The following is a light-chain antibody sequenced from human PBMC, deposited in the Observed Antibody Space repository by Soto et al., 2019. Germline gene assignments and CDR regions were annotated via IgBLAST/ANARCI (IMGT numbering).Light chain of an antibody. CDR3: SSYTSSSTLVV. CDR2: EVS. CDR1: SSDVGGYNY. J-gene: IGLJ2*01. V-gene: IGLV2-14*01. Sequence: QSVLTQPASVSGSPGQSITIFCTGISSDVGGYNYVSWYQQHPGKAPKLMIYEVSNRPSGVSNRFSGSKSGNTASLTISGLQAEDEADYYCSSYTSSSTLVVFGGGTQLTVL.